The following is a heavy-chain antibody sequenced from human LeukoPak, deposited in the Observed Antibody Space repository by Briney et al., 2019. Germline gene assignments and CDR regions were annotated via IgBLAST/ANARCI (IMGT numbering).Heavy chain of an antibody. V-gene: IGHV3-74*01. CDR1: GFTFSSYW. J-gene: IGHJ6*04. D-gene: IGHD3-10*01. CDR3: ARHGSGSEYYYYGMDV. CDR2: INSDGSST. Sequence: GGSLRLSCAASGFTFSSYWMHWVRQAPGKGLVWVSRINSDGSSTSYADSVKGRFTISRDNAKNTLYLQMNSLRAEDTAVYYCARHGSGSEYYYYGMDVWGKGTTVTVSS.